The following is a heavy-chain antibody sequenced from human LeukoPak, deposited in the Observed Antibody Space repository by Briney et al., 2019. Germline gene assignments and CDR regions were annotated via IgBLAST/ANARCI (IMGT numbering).Heavy chain of an antibody. V-gene: IGHV3-30-3*01. D-gene: IGHD6-13*01. CDR1: GFTVSSNY. Sequence: GGSLRLSCAASGFTVSSNYMSWVRQAPGKGLEWVAVISYDGSNKYYADSVKGRFTISRDNSKNTLYLQMNSLRAEDTAVYYCASKPLDPFDYWGQGTLVTVSS. J-gene: IGHJ4*02. CDR3: ASKPLDPFDY. CDR2: ISYDGSNK.